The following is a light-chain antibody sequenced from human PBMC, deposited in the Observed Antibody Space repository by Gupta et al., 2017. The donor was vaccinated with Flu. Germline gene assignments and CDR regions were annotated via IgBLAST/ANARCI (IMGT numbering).Light chain of an antibody. Sequence: SFLYASVGDRGTITCLVRQSISSYLNWYQQKPGKSPKLLIYAASSWQSGVPSRFSGSGSGTDFTLTISRLQHEDFASYYCQLSDSNPHNTFGHGTNLDIK. CDR1: QSISSY. V-gene: IGKV1-39*01. CDR2: AAS. J-gene: IGKJ3*01. CDR3: QLSDSNPHNT.